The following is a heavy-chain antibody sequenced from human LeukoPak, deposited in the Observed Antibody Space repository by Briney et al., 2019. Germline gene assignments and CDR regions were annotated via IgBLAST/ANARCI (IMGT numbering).Heavy chain of an antibody. CDR2: ISGSGGST. Sequence: GGSLRLSCAASGFTFSSYAMSWVRQAPGKGLEWVSAISGSGGSTYYADSVKGRFTISRDNSKNTLYLQMNGLRAEDTAVYYCAKVTRLRYFDWLAPLDYWGQGTLVTVSS. V-gene: IGHV3-23*01. CDR1: GFTFSSYA. J-gene: IGHJ4*02. CDR3: AKVTRLRYFDWLAPLDY. D-gene: IGHD3-9*01.